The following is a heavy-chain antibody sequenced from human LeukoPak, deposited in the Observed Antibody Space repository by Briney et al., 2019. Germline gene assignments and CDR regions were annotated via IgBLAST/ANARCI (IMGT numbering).Heavy chain of an antibody. J-gene: IGHJ4*02. CDR1: GFTFSRSW. CDR2: INDDGSTT. D-gene: IGHD1-26*01. V-gene: IGHV3-74*01. Sequence: PEGSLRLSCAASGFTFSRSWMHWVRQAPGKGLVWVSRINDDGSTTSYADSVKGRFTISRDNAKKTLFLQMNSLRAEDTGVYYCARGPAANSGNYYVGDYWGQGTLVTVSS. CDR3: ARGPAANSGNYYVGDY.